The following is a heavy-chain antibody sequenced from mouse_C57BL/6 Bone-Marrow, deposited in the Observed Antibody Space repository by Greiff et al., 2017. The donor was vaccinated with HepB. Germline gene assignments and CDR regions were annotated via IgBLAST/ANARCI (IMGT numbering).Heavy chain of an antibody. Sequence: QVQLQQPGAELVKPGASVKLSCKASGYTFTSYWMHWVKQRPGQGLEWIGMIHPNSGSTNYNEKFKSKATLTVDKSSSTAYMQLSSLTSEDSAVYYCARSNVHYAMDYWGQGTSVTVSS. CDR3: ARSNVHYAMDY. CDR1: GYTFTSYW. CDR2: IHPNSGST. V-gene: IGHV1-64*01. J-gene: IGHJ4*01.